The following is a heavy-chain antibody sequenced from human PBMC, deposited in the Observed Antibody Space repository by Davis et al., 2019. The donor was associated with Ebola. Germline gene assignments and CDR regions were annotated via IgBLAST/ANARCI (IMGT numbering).Heavy chain of an antibody. CDR3: ARDFDWPLRYYYMNV. D-gene: IGHD3-9*01. CDR2: ISSSSSYI. J-gene: IGHJ6*03. Sequence: GESLKISCAASGFTFSSYSMNWVSQAQGTGLEWVSSISSSSSYIYYADPVKGRFTISRDNAKNSLYLKMNSLRAEDTAVYYCARDFDWPLRYYYMNVWGKGTTVTVSS. V-gene: IGHV3-21*01. CDR1: GFTFSSYS.